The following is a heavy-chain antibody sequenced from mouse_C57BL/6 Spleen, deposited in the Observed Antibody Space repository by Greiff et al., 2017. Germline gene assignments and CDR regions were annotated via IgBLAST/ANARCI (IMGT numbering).Heavy chain of an antibody. CDR3: ARQVTGTCFDY. J-gene: IGHJ2*01. Sequence: EVKVVESGGDLVKPGGSLKLSCAASGFTFSSYGMSWVRQTPDKRLEWVATISSGGSYTYYPDSVKGRFTISRDNAKNTLYLQMSSLKSEDTAMYYCARQVTGTCFDYWGQGTTLTVAS. V-gene: IGHV5-6*01. D-gene: IGHD4-1*01. CDR1: GFTFSSYG. CDR2: ISSGGSYT.